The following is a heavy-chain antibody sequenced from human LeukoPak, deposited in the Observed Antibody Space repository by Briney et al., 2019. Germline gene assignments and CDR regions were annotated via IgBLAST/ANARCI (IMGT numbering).Heavy chain of an antibody. V-gene: IGHV3-74*01. J-gene: IGHJ3*01. CDR2: INIDGGLT. D-gene: IGHD6-13*01. CDR1: GFTFSDYW. CDR3: AREEHRLAAAGTSAFDL. Sequence: PGGSLRLSCAASGFTFSDYWMHWVRQAPGKGLAWVSHINIDGGLTNYADSVKGRFTVSRDNARNTLYLQMSSLRAEDTAIYFCAREEHRLAAAGTSAFDLGGQGTLVTVSP.